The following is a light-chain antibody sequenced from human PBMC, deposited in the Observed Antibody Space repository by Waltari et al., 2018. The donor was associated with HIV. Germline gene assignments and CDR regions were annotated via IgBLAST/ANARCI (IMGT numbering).Light chain of an antibody. CDR1: NVGTKR. CDR3: QVWDFTTDHVV. V-gene: IGLV3-21*03. CDR2: DDA. J-gene: IGLJ3*02. Sequence: SYILPQSPSVSVAPGKTAKISCGGDNVGTKRVHWYQQKPGQAPLLVLYDDAARPSGIPARCSGSNSGNTATLTITRVEVGDEADYYCQVWDFTTDHVVFGGGTKLTVL.